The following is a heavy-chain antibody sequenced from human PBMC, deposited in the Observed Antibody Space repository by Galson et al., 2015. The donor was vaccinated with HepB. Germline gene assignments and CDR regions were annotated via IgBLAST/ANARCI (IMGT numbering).Heavy chain of an antibody. Sequence: SLRLSCAASGFTFSSYAMHWVRQAPGKGLEWVAVISYDGSNKYYADSVKGRFTISRDNSKNTLYLQMNSLRAEDTAVYYCARGRGGAMKDAFDIWGQGTMVTVSS. CDR3: ARGRGGAMKDAFDI. CDR1: GFTFSSYA. CDR2: ISYDGSNK. V-gene: IGHV3-30-3*01. J-gene: IGHJ3*02. D-gene: IGHD1-26*01.